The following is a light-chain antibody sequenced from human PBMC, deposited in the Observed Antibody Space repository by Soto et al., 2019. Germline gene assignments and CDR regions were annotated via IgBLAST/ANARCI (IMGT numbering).Light chain of an antibody. J-gene: IGKJ5*01. CDR2: GAS. Sequence: EIVLTQSPGTLSLSPGERATLSCRASQSVNTNYLAWYQQKSGQPPRLLIYGASSRATGIPDRISGSGSGTDFTLTISRLEPEDFAAYFCQQYGSSPITFGQGTRLEMK. CDR3: QQYGSSPIT. V-gene: IGKV3-20*01. CDR1: QSVNTNY.